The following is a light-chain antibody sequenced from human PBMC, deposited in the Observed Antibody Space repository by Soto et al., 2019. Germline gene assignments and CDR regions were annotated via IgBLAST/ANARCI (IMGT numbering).Light chain of an antibody. CDR2: RAS. V-gene: IGKV1-5*03. CDR1: QSISDW. J-gene: IGKJ1*01. CDR3: QDYDNYLWT. Sequence: DIQMTQSPATLSASVGDRVTITCRASQSISDWVAWYQQKPGKPPKFLIYRASSLQGGVPSRFSGSGSGTEFTLTISSLQPDDFATYYCQDYDNYLWTFGQGTKVESK.